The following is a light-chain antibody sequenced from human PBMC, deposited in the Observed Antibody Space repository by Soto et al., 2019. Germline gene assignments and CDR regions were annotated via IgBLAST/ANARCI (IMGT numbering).Light chain of an antibody. CDR2: GAS. CDR1: QSVSSN. Sequence: EIVMTQSPATLSVSPGERATLSCRASQSVSSNLAWYQQKPDQAPRLLIYGASTRATGIPARFSGSGSGTEFTLTISSLQSEDFAVYYCQQYNNWPRETFGQGTKVEIK. J-gene: IGKJ1*01. CDR3: QQYNNWPRET. V-gene: IGKV3-15*01.